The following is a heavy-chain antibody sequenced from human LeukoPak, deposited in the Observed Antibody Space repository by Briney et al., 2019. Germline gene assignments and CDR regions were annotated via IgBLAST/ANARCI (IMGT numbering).Heavy chain of an antibody. CDR1: GDSVSSNSAT. J-gene: IGHJ5*02. Sequence: SQTLSLTCAISGDSVSSNSATWNWIRQSPSRGLEWLGRTYYRSKWYNDYAVSVKSRITINPDTSKNQISVQLNSVTPEDTAKYYCARRSGAIGFWFDPWGQGTLVTVSS. D-gene: IGHD2-15*01. CDR3: ARRSGAIGFWFDP. V-gene: IGHV6-1*01. CDR2: TYYRSKWYN.